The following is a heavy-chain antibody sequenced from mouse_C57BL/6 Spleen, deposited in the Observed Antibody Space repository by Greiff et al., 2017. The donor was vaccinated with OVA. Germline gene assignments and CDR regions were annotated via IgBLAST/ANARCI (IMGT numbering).Heavy chain of an antibody. CDR3: ARDYYDYDGWFAY. CDR2: IDPSDSYT. V-gene: IGHV1-59*01. Sequence: QVQLQQSGAELVRPGPSVKLSCKASGYTFTSYWMHWVKQRPGQGLEWIGVIDPSDSYTNYNQKFKGKATLTVDTSSSTAYMQLSSLTSEDSAVYYCARDYYDYDGWFAYWGQGTLVTVSA. CDR1: GYTFTSYW. D-gene: IGHD2-4*01. J-gene: IGHJ3*01.